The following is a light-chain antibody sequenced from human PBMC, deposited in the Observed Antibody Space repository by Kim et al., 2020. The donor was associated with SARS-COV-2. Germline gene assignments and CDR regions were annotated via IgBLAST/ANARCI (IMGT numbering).Light chain of an antibody. CDR3: NSRDNSDNHVL. V-gene: IGLV3-19*01. CDR2: GKN. J-gene: IGLJ2*01. Sequence: ALGQTVRITCQGDSLRSYYATWYQQKPRQAPLLVIYGKNNRPSGIPDRFSGSSSGSTASLTITGAQAEDEADYYCNSRDNSDNHVLFGGGTKLTVL. CDR1: SLRSYY.